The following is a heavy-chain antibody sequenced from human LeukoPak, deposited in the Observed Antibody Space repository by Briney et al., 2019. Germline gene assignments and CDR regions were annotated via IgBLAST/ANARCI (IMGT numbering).Heavy chain of an antibody. CDR3: AREYYYDSSGYALNSFDY. J-gene: IGHJ4*02. V-gene: IGHV1-69*05. CDR2: IIPIFGTA. Sequence: SVKVSCKASGGTFSSYAISWVRQAPGQGLEWMGRIIPIFGTANYAQKFQGRVTITTDESTSTAYMEPSSLRSEDTAVYYCAREYYYDSSGYALNSFDYWGQGTLVTVSS. CDR1: GGTFSSYA. D-gene: IGHD3-22*01.